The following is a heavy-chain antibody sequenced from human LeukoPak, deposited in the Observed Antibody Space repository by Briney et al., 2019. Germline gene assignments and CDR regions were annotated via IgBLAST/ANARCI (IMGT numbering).Heavy chain of an antibody. Sequence: GRSLRLSCAASGFTFSSYGMHWVRQAPGKGLEWVAVISYDGSNKYYADSVKGRFTISRDNSKNTLYLQMNSLRAEDTAVYYCAKGGAPANPMVRVADYFDYWGQGTLVTISS. V-gene: IGHV3-30*18. J-gene: IGHJ4*02. CDR3: AKGGAPANPMVRVADYFDY. CDR2: ISYDGSNK. D-gene: IGHD3-10*01. CDR1: GFTFSSYG.